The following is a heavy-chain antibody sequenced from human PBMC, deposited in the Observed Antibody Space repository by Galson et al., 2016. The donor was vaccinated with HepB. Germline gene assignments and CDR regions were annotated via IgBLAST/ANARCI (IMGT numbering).Heavy chain of an antibody. Sequence: SLRLSCAASGITFSDSYMTWIRQAPGKGLVWVSRINTDGTTTNYADSAQGRCTVSRDNAKNTLYLQMNSLRAEDTATYYCARGGIIHFDFWGQGSLVTVSP. CDR3: ARGGIIHFDF. CDR1: GITFSDSY. CDR2: INTDGTTT. J-gene: IGHJ4*02. D-gene: IGHD3-10*01. V-gene: IGHV3-74*01.